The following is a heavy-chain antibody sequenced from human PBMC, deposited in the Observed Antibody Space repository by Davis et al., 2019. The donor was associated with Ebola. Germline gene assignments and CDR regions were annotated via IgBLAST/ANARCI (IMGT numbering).Heavy chain of an antibody. J-gene: IGHJ4*02. CDR1: GGSISSSSYY. D-gene: IGHD3-3*01. CDR2: IYYSGST. Sequence: PGGSLRLSCTVSGGSISSSSYYWGWIRQPPGKGLEWIGSIYYSGSTYYNPSLKSRVTISVDTSKNQFSLKLSSVTAADTAVYYCARHREGIFGGPAEIDYWGQGTLVTVSS. V-gene: IGHV4-39*01. CDR3: ARHREGIFGGPAEIDY.